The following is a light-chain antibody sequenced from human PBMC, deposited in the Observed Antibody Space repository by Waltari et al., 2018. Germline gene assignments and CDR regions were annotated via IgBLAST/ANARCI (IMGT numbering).Light chain of an antibody. CDR3: QKYNSAPRT. V-gene: IGKV1-27*01. CDR2: TAS. J-gene: IGKJ4*01. CDR1: QGISNY. Sequence: DFQMTQSPSSLSASVGDSVTITCRASQGISNYLAWYQQKPGKVPKLLIYTASTLQSGVPSRFSGSGSGTEFTLTISSLQPEDVATYYCQKYNSAPRTFGGGTKVEIK.